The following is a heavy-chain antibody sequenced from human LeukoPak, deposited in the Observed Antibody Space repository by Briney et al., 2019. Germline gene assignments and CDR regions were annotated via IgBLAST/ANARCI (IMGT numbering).Heavy chain of an antibody. J-gene: IGHJ6*02. D-gene: IGHD3-22*01. CDR2: INRDGSSI. CDR3: ARSHYYDSSGYFSSYYGLDV. V-gene: IGHV3-74*01. CDR1: GFTFSNFW. Sequence: GGSLRLSCAASGFTFSNFWMHWVRQAPGKGLVWVSRINRDGSSIRYADSVKGRFTIYRDNATNTLYLQMNSLRVEDTAVYYCARSHYYDSSGYFSSYYGLDVWGQGTTVTVSS.